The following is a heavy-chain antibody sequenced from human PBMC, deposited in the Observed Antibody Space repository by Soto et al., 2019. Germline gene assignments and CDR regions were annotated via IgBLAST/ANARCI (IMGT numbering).Heavy chain of an antibody. D-gene: IGHD3-22*01. V-gene: IGHV4-38-2*01. CDR3: ARVGPWVPYYYNSSPYTFGNWFDP. CDR2: IYHGGST. Sequence: SDSLSLSCAVSGYSIWSCVYSGWLRQPPWKGLEWIGSIYHGGSTYYNPSLNSRVTLSIDMTNNHVSLILNSVTAADTAVYYCARVGPWVPYYYNSSPYTFGNWFDPWGQATLVTVSS. CDR1: GYSIWSCVY. J-gene: IGHJ5*02.